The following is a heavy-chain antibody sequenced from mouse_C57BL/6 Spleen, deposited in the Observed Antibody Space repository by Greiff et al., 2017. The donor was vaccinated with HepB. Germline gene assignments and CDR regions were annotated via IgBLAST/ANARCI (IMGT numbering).Heavy chain of an antibody. J-gene: IGHJ1*03. CDR2: INYDGSST. CDR3: AREAPITTVFYWYFDV. D-gene: IGHD1-1*01. Sequence: EVMLVESEGGLVQPGRSMKLSCTASGFTFSDYYMAWVRQVPEKGLEWVANINYDGSSTYYLDSLKSRFIISRDNAKNILYLQMSSLKSEDTATYYCAREAPITTVFYWYFDVWGTGTTVTVSS. V-gene: IGHV5-16*01. CDR1: GFTFSDYY.